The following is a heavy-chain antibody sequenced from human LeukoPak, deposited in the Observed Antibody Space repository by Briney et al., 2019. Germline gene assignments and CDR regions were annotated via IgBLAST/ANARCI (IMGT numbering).Heavy chain of an antibody. D-gene: IGHD3-16*01. V-gene: IGHV3-49*04. CDR1: GFTFGDYA. Sequence: GGSLRLSCTASGFTFGDYAMSWVRQAPGKGLEWVGFIRSKAYGGTTEYAASVKGRFTISRDDSKSIAYLQMNSLKTEDTAVYYCARETSQKGAHYMDVWGKGTTVTISS. CDR2: IRSKAYGGTT. CDR3: ARETSQKGAHYMDV. J-gene: IGHJ6*03.